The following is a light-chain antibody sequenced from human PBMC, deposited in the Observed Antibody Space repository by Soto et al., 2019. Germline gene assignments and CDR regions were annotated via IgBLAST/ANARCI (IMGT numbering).Light chain of an antibody. Sequence: QAVVTQPPSVSGAPGQRVTISCTGSSSNIGAGYDVHWYQQRPGTAPKLLIFGNINRPSGVPDRFSGSKSGTSASLAITGLQAEDEGDYYCAARDDTLNGAVFGGGTKLTVL. CDR1: SSNIGAGYD. CDR3: AARDDTLNGAV. CDR2: GNI. J-gene: IGLJ3*02. V-gene: IGLV1-40*01.